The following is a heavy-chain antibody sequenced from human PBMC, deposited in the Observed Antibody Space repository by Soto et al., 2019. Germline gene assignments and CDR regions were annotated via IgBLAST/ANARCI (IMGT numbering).Heavy chain of an antibody. CDR2: ISANGDST. J-gene: IGHJ4*02. Sequence: GGYLRLPCAGSAFTPSRYAMDWVRQAPGKELEFVSAISANGDSTSYADSVKGRFTISRDNSKNTLYLEMNSLRAEDTAVYYCVKGAVSTKIIVRIGVNPPGYCGQGTLATDSS. V-gene: IGHV3-64D*06. CDR1: AFTPSRYA. D-gene: IGHD3-22*01. CDR3: VKGAVSTKIIVRIGVNPPGY.